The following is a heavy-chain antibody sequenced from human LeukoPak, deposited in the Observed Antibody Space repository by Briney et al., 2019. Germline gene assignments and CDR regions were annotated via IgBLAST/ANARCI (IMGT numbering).Heavy chain of an antibody. CDR1: GFTFSYYA. CDR3: AKGPTYDSLPYYFDY. J-gene: IGHJ4*02. D-gene: IGHD3-22*01. V-gene: IGHV3-64D*09. CDR2: ISSNGGST. Sequence: GGSLRLSCSASGFTFSYYAMPWVRQAAGKGLEFVPGISSNGGSTYYADSLKGRFTVSRDNSNNTLYLQMSSLRAEDTAIYYCAKGPTYDSLPYYFDYWGQGTLVTVSS.